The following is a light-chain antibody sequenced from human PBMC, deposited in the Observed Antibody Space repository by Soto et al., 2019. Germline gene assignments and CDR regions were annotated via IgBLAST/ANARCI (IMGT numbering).Light chain of an antibody. Sequence: QTVVTQPPSVSAAPGQKVTISCSGSSSNIGNNYVSWYQQLPGTAPKLLIYDINKRPSGIPDRFSGSKSGTSATLGITGLQTGDEADYYCGTWDSSLSAVVFGGGTQLTVL. V-gene: IGLV1-51*01. CDR2: DIN. CDR1: SSNIGNNY. J-gene: IGLJ2*01. CDR3: GTWDSSLSAVV.